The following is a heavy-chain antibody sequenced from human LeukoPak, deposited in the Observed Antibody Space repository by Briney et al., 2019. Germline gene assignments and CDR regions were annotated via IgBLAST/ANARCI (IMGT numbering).Heavy chain of an antibody. CDR3: ARDWGGVVPAAILYAPTVWFDP. CDR1: GYTFTSYG. J-gene: IGHJ5*02. CDR2: ISAYNGNT. D-gene: IGHD2-2*01. V-gene: IGHV1-18*01. Sequence: ASVKVSCKASGYTFTSYGISWVRQAPGQGLEWMGWISAYNGNTNYAQKLQGRVTMTTDTSTSTAYMELRSLRSDDTAVYYCARDWGGVVPAAILYAPTVWFDPWGQGTLVTVSS.